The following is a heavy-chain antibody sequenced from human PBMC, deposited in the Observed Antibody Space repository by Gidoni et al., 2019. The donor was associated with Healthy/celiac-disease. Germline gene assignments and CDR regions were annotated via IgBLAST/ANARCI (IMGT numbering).Heavy chain of an antibody. Sequence: QVQLVESGGGVVQPGRSLRLSCAAYGFTFSSYGMHWGRQAPGKGLEWVAVISYDGSNKYYADSVKGRFTISRDNSKNTLYLQMNSLRAEDTAVYYCAKERSIAALPARGLLDYWGQGTLVTVSS. CDR2: ISYDGSNK. J-gene: IGHJ4*02. D-gene: IGHD6-6*01. V-gene: IGHV3-30*18. CDR1: GFTFSSYG. CDR3: AKERSIAALPARGLLDY.